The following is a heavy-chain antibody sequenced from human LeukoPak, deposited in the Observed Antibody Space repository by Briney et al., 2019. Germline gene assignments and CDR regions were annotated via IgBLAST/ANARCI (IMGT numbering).Heavy chain of an antibody. V-gene: IGHV3-23*01. D-gene: IGHD5-18*01. CDR1: GFTFSSYA. CDR3: AKGLYSLYYFDY. CDR2: ISGSGGST. J-gene: IGHJ4*02. Sequence: GSLRLSCAASGFTFSSYAMSWVRQAPGKGLEWVSAISGSGGSTYYADSVKGRFTISRDNSKNTLYLQMNSLRAEDTAVYYCAKGLYSLYYFDYWGQGTLVTVSS.